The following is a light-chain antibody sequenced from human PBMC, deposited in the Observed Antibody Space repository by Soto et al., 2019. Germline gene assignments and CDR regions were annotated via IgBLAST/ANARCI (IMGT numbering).Light chain of an antibody. CDR3: QLYGSSPELT. Sequence: EIVLTQSPGTLSLSPGDRAALSCRTTQILNGGSLAWYQVKPGQAPRLLMYDSSIRAAGVPNRFSGSGSGTDFTLTISRLETEDFAVYYCQLYGSSPELTFGGATKMDIK. J-gene: IGKJ4*01. CDR2: DSS. V-gene: IGKV3-20*01. CDR1: QILNGGS.